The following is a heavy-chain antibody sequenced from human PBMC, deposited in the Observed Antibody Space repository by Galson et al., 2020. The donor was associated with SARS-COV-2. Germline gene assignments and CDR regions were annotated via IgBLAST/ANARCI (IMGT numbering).Heavy chain of an antibody. Sequence: GESLKISCAASGFIFSNYEMQWVRQAPGKGLEWLSKITGRGSISYADSVKGRFTISRDNAANSLYLQMNSLRAEDTAVYYCARGDYYYYSSQNPYRSAFDFWGQGTMVTVSS. CDR3: ARGDYYYYSSQNPYRSAFDF. CDR1: GFIFSNYE. CDR2: ITGRGSI. D-gene: IGHD3-10*01. J-gene: IGHJ3*01. V-gene: IGHV3-48*03.